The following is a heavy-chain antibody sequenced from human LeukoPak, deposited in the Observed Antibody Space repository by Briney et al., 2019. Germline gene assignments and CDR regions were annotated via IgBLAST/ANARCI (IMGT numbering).Heavy chain of an antibody. CDR2: ISHDGSNR. Sequence: GGSLRLSCAASGFDFSSYVMHWVRQAPGKGLEWVAVISHDGSNRYYADSVKGRFTISRDNSVNTLDLQMDSLGGEDTAMYYCVRDISGEKSFDYRGQGTLVTVSS. J-gene: IGHJ4*02. CDR3: VRDISGEKSFDY. CDR1: GFDFSSYV. V-gene: IGHV3-30*04. D-gene: IGHD3-10*01.